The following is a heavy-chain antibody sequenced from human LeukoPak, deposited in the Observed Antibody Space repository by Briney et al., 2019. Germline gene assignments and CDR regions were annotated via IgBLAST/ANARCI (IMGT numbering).Heavy chain of an antibody. D-gene: IGHD3-16*01. CDR1: GGSISSSNW. CDR2: IYHSGST. Sequence: SETLSLTCAVSGGSISSSNWWSWVRQPPGKGLEWIGEIYHSGSTNYNPSLKSRVTISVDKSKNQFSLKLSSVTAADTAVYYCASSTRGAYTASDAFDIWGQGTMVTVSS. CDR3: ASSTRGAYTASDAFDI. J-gene: IGHJ3*02. V-gene: IGHV4-4*02.